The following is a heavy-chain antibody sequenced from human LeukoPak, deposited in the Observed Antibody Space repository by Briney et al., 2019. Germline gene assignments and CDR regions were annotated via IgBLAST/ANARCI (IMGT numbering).Heavy chain of an antibody. J-gene: IGHJ4*02. Sequence: ASVKVSCKASGNSLNNYHMHWVRQAPGQGLEWLGIIRPGGDGPSYAQKFQGRVTMTRDMSTSTVYMELRSLTSDDTAVYYCGRDPTYRNYFDSWGQGTLVTVSS. CDR2: IRPGGDGP. V-gene: IGHV1-46*02. CDR1: GNSLNNYH. CDR3: GRDPTYRNYFDS. D-gene: IGHD1-1*01.